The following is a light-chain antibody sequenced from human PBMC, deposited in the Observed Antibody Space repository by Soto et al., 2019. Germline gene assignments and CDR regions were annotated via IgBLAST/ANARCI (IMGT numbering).Light chain of an antibody. V-gene: IGKV3-20*01. CDR1: QNVDTNY. CDR2: GAS. CDR3: QQYGSLSCT. Sequence: EIVLTQSPGTLSLSPGERATHSCRASQNVDTNYLAWYQQKPGQAPRIIIFGASGRATGIPDRFSGSGSGTDFTLTIIRLEPEDFAMYYCQQYGSLSCTFGQGTKVEIK. J-gene: IGKJ1*01.